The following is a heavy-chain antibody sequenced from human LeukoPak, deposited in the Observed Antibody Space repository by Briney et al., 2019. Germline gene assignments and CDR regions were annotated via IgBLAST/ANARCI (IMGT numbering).Heavy chain of an antibody. CDR3: ARRDCSSTSCYYGCFDP. Sequence: SETLSLTCAVYGGSFSGYYWSWIRQPPGKGLEWIGEINHSGSTNYNPSLKSRVTISVDTSKNQFSLKLSSVTAADTAVYYCARRDCSSTSCYYGCFDPGAQGPLVTVSS. CDR2: INHSGST. D-gene: IGHD2-2*01. CDR1: GGSFSGYY. J-gene: IGHJ5*02. V-gene: IGHV4-34*01.